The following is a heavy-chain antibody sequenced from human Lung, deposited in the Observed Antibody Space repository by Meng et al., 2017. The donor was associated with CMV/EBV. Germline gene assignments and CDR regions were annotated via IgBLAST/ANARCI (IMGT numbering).Heavy chain of an antibody. CDR3: ARVYYDSTNYYFSFGY. V-gene: IGHV3-30*04. D-gene: IGHD3-22*01. CDR2: ISYDGDKK. Sequence: GESLKISCVGSGYSFGNYAMHWVRQAPGKGLEWVAVISYDGDKKFYTDSVKGRFTISRDNSKNTLILQMNGLRTEDTAVYYCARVYYDSTNYYFSFGYWGQGXLVTVSS. CDR1: GYSFGNYA. J-gene: IGHJ4*02.